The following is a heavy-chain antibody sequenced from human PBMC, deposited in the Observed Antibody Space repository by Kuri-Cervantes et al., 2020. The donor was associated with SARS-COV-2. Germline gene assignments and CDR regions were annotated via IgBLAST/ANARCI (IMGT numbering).Heavy chain of an antibody. CDR3: VGDESNVVQRGF. CDR2: IRNYGGSP. J-gene: IGHJ4*02. D-gene: IGHD2-21*01. V-gene: IGHV3-64D*08. CDR1: GFIFRNYV. Sequence: GGSLRLSCSASGFIFRNYVMYWVRQAPGKGLEYVSSIRNYGGSPYYGDSVKGRFTISRDNSKNTLYLQTDSLRVEDTAVYYCVGDESNVVQRGFWGQGSLVTVSS.